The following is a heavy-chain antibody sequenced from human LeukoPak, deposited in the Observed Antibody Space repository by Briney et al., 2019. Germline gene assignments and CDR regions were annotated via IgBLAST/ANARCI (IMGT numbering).Heavy chain of an antibody. CDR3: ASYSSGWYGGEYFQH. CDR2: INPNSGGT. J-gene: IGHJ1*01. D-gene: IGHD6-19*01. V-gene: IGHV1-2*02. Sequence: ASVKVSCKASGYTFTGYYIHWVRQAPGQGLEWMGWINPNSGGTNYAQKFQGRVTMTRDTSISTAYMEVSWLRSGDTAVYYCASYSSGWYGGEYFQHWGQGTLVTVSS. CDR1: GYTFTGYY.